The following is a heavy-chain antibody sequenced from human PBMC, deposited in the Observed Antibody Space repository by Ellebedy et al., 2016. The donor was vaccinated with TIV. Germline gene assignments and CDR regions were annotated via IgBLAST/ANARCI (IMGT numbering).Heavy chain of an antibody. CDR2: IYGSGVTT. D-gene: IGHD6-19*01. CDR3: AKGRGGGSDSSAPRYYFDS. V-gene: IGHV3-23*01. Sequence: PGGSLRLSCAASGFTFSSYAMVWVRQTPGKGLEWVSAIYGSGVTTYYTDSVKGRFTISRDNSRNTLYLQMNSLRAEDTAVYYCAKGRGGGSDSSAPRYYFDSWGLGTLVTVSS. CDR1: GFTFSSYA. J-gene: IGHJ4*02.